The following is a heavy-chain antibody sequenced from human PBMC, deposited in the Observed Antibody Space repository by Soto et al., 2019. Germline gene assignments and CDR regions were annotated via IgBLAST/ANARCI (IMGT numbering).Heavy chain of an antibody. V-gene: IGHV3-11*01. D-gene: IGHD2-15*01. CDR2: ISSSGSTI. Sequence: QVQLVESGGGLVKPGGSLRLSCAASGFTFSDYYMSWIRQAPGKGLEWVSYISSSGSTIYYEDSVKGRFTISRDNAKNSLYLQMNSLRAEDTAVYYCARDYCSGGSCYPVGDAFDIWGQGTMVTVSS. CDR1: GFTFSDYY. J-gene: IGHJ3*02. CDR3: ARDYCSGGSCYPVGDAFDI.